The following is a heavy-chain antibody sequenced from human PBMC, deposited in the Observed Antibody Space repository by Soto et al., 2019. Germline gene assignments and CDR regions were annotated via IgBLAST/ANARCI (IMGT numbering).Heavy chain of an antibody. D-gene: IGHD6-6*01. Sequence: PSETLSLTCAVYGGSFSGYYWSWIRQPPGKGLEWIGEINHSGSTNYNPSLKSRVTISVDTSKNQFSLKLSSVTAADTAVYYCARVSRRGIAARLWYRMDVWGQGTKVTVSS. CDR1: GGSFSGYY. V-gene: IGHV4-34*01. CDR3: ARVSRRGIAARLWYRMDV. CDR2: INHSGST. J-gene: IGHJ6*02.